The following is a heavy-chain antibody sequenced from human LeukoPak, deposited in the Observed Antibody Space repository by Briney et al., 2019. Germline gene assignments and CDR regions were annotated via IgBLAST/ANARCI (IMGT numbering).Heavy chain of an antibody. Sequence: SETLSLTCTVSGGSISSYYWSWIRQPPGKGLEWIGYIYYSGSTNYNPSLKSRVTISVDTSKNQFSLKLSSVTAADTAVYYCARVGGTNVYYYDSRPDAFDIWGQGTTVTVSS. CDR1: GGSISSYY. J-gene: IGHJ3*02. CDR2: IYYSGST. CDR3: ARVGGTNVYYYDSRPDAFDI. D-gene: IGHD3-22*01. V-gene: IGHV4-59*01.